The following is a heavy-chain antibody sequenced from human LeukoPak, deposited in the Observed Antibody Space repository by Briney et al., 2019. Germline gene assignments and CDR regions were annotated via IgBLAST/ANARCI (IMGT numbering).Heavy chain of an antibody. J-gene: IGHJ4*02. D-gene: IGHD6-13*01. Sequence: SETLSLTCAVYGGSFSGYYWSWIRQPPGKGLEWIGEINHSGSTNYNPSLKSRVTISVGTSKNQFSLKLSSVTAADTAVYYCARDGSAPYSSSWLPALDYWGQGTLVTVSS. CDR3: ARDGSAPYSSSWLPALDY. CDR2: INHSGST. V-gene: IGHV4-34*01. CDR1: GGSFSGYY.